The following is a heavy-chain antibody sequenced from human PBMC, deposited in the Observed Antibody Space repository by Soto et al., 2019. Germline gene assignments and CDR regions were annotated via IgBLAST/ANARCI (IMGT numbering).Heavy chain of an antibody. Sequence: ASVKVSCKASGYTFTSYDINWVRQATGQGLEWMGWMNPNSGNTGYAQKFQGRVTMTRNTSISTAYMELSSLRSEETAVYYCARNDYGDYGPGGDAFDIWGQGTMVTVSS. CDR1: GYTFTSYD. J-gene: IGHJ3*02. V-gene: IGHV1-8*01. CDR3: ARNDYGDYGPGGDAFDI. D-gene: IGHD4-17*01. CDR2: MNPNSGNT.